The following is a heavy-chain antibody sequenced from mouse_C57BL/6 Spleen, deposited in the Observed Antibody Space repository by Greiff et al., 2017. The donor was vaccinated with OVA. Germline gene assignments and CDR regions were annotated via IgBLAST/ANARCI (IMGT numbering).Heavy chain of an antibody. CDR3: ARKGNWDGPFAY. D-gene: IGHD4-1*01. J-gene: IGHJ3*01. Sequence: QVQLQQSGPGLVQPSQSLSITCTVSGFSLTSYGVHWVRQSPGKGLEWLGVIWSGGSTDYNAAFISRLSISKDNSKSQVFFEMNSLQADDTAIYYCARKGNWDGPFAYWGQGTLVTVSA. CDR2: IWSGGST. CDR1: GFSLTSYG. V-gene: IGHV2-2*01.